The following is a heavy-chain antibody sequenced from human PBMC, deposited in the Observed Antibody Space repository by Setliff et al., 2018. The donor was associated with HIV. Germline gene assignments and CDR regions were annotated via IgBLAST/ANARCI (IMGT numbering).Heavy chain of an antibody. CDR1: GYTFTSYW. CDR2: IYPGDSDT. CDR3: ASSYYYDSSGSDDAFDI. Sequence: PGESLKISCKGAGYTFTSYWIGWVRQMPGKGLEWMGIIYPGDSDTRYSPSFQGQVTISADKSISTAYLQWSSLKASDTAMYYCASSYYYDSSGSDDAFDIWGQGTMVTISS. J-gene: IGHJ3*02. V-gene: IGHV5-51*01. D-gene: IGHD3-22*01.